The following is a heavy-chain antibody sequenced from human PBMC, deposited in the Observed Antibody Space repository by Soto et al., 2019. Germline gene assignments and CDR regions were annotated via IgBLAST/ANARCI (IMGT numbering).Heavy chain of an antibody. D-gene: IGHD3-3*01. CDR2: IYYSGST. CDR1: CGSISSYY. V-gene: IGHV4-59*01. J-gene: IGHJ6*01. CDR3: ARSGVLRFLGHTMEV. Sequence: SETLSLTCTVSCGSISSYYWSWIRQPPGKGLEWIGYIYYSGSTNYNPSLKSRVTISVDTSKNQFSLKLSSVTAADTAVYYCARSGVLRFLGHTMEVWGQGTTFSVSS.